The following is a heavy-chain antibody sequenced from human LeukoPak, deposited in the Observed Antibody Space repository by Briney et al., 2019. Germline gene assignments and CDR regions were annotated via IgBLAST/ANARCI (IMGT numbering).Heavy chain of an antibody. CDR3: MGDHPDCRGTDCLLFDY. CDR1: GFTFSSYA. Sequence: PGGSLRLSCAASGFTFSSYAMSWVRQAPGKGLEWVSTITSGGGYTYYAESVKGRFTISRDNPKNTLYLQMNSLRAEDTAVFYCMGDHPDCRGTDCLLFDYWGQGALVTVSS. D-gene: IGHD2-2*01. J-gene: IGHJ4*02. V-gene: IGHV3-23*01. CDR2: ITSGGGYT.